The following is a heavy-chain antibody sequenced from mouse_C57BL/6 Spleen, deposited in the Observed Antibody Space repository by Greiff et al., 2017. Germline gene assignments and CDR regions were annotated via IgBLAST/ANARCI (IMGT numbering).Heavy chain of an antibody. D-gene: IGHD2-5*01. Sequence: QVQLQQPGAELVKPGASVKMSCKASGYTFTSYWITWVKQRPGQGLEWIGDIYPGSGSTNYNEKFKSKATLTVDTSSSTAYMQLSSLTSEDSAVYYCARHYYSNPWFAYWGQGTLVTVSA. CDR1: GYTFTSYW. V-gene: IGHV1-55*01. CDR2: IYPGSGST. CDR3: ARHYYSNPWFAY. J-gene: IGHJ3*01.